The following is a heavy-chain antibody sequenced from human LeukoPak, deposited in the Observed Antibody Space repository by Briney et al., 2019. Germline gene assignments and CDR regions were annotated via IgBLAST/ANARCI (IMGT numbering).Heavy chain of an antibody. D-gene: IGHD3-9*01. Sequence: PGGSLRLSCAASGFTFSSYAMGWVRQAPGKGLEWVSGISGSRTYYADSVKGRFTISRDNSKNTLYLHMNSLRAEDTAVYYCAKTLTGGSSFDYWGQGTLVTVSS. CDR1: GFTFSSYA. CDR2: ISGSRT. J-gene: IGHJ4*02. CDR3: AKTLTGGSSFDY. V-gene: IGHV3-23*01.